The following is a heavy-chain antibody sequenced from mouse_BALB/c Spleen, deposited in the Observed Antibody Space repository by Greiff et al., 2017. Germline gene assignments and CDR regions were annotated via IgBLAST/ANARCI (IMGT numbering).Heavy chain of an antibody. D-gene: IGHD1-1*01. CDR2: ISYSGST. CDR3: ARGGNYYGSSYYFDY. CDR1: GDSITSGY. Sequence: EVQVVESGPSLVKPSQTLSLTCSVTGDSITSGYWNWIRKFPGNKLEYMGYISYSGSTYYNPSLKSRISITRDTSKNQYYLQLNSVTTEDTATYYCARGGNYYGSSYYFDYWGQGTTLTVSS. J-gene: IGHJ2*01. V-gene: IGHV3-8*02.